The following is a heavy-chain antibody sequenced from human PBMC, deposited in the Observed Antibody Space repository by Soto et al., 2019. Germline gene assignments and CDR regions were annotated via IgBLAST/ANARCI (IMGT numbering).Heavy chain of an antibody. CDR3: ARVLVGATPVDY. Sequence: QVQLVQSGAEEKKPGASVKVSCKASGYTFTSYAMHWVRQAPGQRLEWMGWINAGNGNTKYSQKFQGRVTITRDTSASKAYMELSSLRSEDTAVYYCARVLVGATPVDYWGQGTLVTVSS. CDR2: INAGNGNT. CDR1: GYTFTSYA. J-gene: IGHJ4*02. D-gene: IGHD1-26*01. V-gene: IGHV1-3*05.